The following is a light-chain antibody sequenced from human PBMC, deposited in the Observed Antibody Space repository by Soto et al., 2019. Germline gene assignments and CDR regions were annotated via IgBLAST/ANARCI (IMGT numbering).Light chain of an antibody. Sequence: EIVITQSPATLSVSPGERATLTCRASQSVSSNLAWYQQKPGQAPRLLIYGASTRATGIPARFSGSGSGTEFTLTISSLQSEDFAVYYCQQYNNWVTFGPGTKLDIK. CDR2: GAS. CDR1: QSVSSN. CDR3: QQYNNWVT. J-gene: IGKJ3*01. V-gene: IGKV3-15*01.